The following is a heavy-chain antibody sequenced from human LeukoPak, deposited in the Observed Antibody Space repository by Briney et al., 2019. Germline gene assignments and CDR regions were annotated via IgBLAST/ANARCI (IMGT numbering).Heavy chain of an antibody. V-gene: IGHV1-58*02. J-gene: IGHJ3*02. CDR2: IVVGSGNT. CDR1: RFTFTSSA. CDR3: AASRGAFDI. Sequence: ASVKVSCKASRFTFTSSAMQWVRQARGQRLEWIGWIVVGSGNTNYAQKFQERVTITRDMSTSTAYMELSSLRSEDTAVYYCAASRGAFDIWGQGTMVTVSS.